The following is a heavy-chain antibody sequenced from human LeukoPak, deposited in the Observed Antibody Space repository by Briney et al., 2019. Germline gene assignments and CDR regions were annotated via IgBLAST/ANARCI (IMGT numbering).Heavy chain of an antibody. D-gene: IGHD2-2*01. CDR1: GFTFSDYY. J-gene: IGHJ4*02. CDR2: ISSSGSTI. CDR3: EGQLQKGRFDY. Sequence: TGGSLRLSCAASGFTFSDYYMSWIRQAPGKGLEWVSYISSSGSTIYYADSVKGRFTISRDNAKNSLYLQMDSLRAEDTAVYYCEGQLQKGRFDYWGQGTLVTVSS. V-gene: IGHV3-11*04.